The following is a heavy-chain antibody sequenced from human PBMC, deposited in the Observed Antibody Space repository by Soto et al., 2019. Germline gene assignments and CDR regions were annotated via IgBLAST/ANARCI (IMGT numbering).Heavy chain of an antibody. V-gene: IGHV4-4*02. D-gene: IGHD3-10*01. Sequence: QVQLQESGPGLVKPSGTLSLTCAVSGGSISSSNWWSWVRQPPGKGLEWIGEIYHSGSTNYNPSLQSRVTISVDKSKNQFSLKLSSVTAADTAVYYCARDRYGSGSYAFDIWGQGTMVTVSS. CDR2: IYHSGST. CDR3: ARDRYGSGSYAFDI. CDR1: GGSISSSNW. J-gene: IGHJ3*02.